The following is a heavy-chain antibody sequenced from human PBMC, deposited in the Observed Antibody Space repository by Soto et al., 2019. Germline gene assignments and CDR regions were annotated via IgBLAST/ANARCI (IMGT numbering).Heavy chain of an antibody. CDR3: TQDRGSRDWLTVN. Sequence: EVQLLESGGDLVQPGGSLRLSCAASGFTFTSYAMSWIRQAPGKGLEWVSAITGGGDNTYYADSVKGRFTISRDNSKNTLYLQMNSLRAEATAFYYCTQDRGSRDWLTVNWGQGTLVTVSS. V-gene: IGHV3-23*01. CDR2: ITGGGDNT. D-gene: IGHD3-9*01. CDR1: GFTFTSYA. J-gene: IGHJ4*02.